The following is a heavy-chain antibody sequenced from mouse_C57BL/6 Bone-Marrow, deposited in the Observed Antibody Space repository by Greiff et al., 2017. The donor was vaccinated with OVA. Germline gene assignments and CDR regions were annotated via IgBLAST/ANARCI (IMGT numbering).Heavy chain of an antibody. CDR2: IDPANGNT. CDR1: GFNIKNTY. D-gene: IGHD2-5*01. Sequence: EVQLQESVAELVRPGASVKLSCTASGFNIKNTYMHWVKQRPEQGLEWIGRIDPANGNTTYAPKFQGKATIPADPSSNTAYLQLSSLTSEDTAIDYCARAGTYSNYVDYWGQGTTLTVSS. V-gene: IGHV14-3*01. CDR3: ARAGTYSNYVDY. J-gene: IGHJ2*01.